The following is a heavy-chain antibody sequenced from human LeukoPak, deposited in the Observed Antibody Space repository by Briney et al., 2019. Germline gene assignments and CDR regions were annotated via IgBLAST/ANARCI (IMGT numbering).Heavy chain of an antibody. CDR2: ISSSSSYI. D-gene: IGHD1-1*01. Sequence: GGSLRLSCAASGFTFSSYSMNWVRQAPGKGLEWVSSISSSSSYIYYADSVKGRFTISRDNAKNSLYLQMNSLRAEDTAVYYCARGFWNDGRANFHYWGQGTLVTVSS. CDR3: ARGFWNDGRANFHY. J-gene: IGHJ4*02. V-gene: IGHV3-21*01. CDR1: GFTFSSYS.